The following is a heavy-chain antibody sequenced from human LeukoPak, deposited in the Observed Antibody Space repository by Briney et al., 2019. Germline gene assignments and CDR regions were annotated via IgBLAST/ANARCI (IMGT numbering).Heavy chain of an antibody. CDR2: MNPNSGNT. J-gene: IGHJ4*02. V-gene: IGHV1-8*03. CDR1: GGTFSSYA. Sequence: ASVKVSCKASGGTFSSYAISWVRQAPGQGLEWMGWMNPNSGNTGYAQKFQGRVTITRNTSISTAYMELSSLRSEDTAVYYCARGRKYCSSTSCYSDYWGQGTLVTVSS. CDR3: ARGRKYCSSTSCYSDY. D-gene: IGHD2-2*01.